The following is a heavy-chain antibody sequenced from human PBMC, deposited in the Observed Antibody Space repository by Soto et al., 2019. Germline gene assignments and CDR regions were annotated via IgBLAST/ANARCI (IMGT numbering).Heavy chain of an antibody. Sequence: TLSLTCTVSGVSISSGGYYWSWIRQHPGKGLEWIGYIYYSGSTYYNPSLKSRVTISVDTSKNQFSLKLSSVTAADTAVYYCARYCSSTSCYIDPPPDWGQGTLVTVSS. V-gene: IGHV4-31*03. J-gene: IGHJ4*02. D-gene: IGHD2-2*02. CDR3: ARYCSSTSCYIDPPPD. CDR2: IYYSGST. CDR1: GVSISSGGYY.